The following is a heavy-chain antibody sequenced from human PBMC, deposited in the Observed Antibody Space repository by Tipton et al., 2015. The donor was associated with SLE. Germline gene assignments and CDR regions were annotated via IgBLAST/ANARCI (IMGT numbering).Heavy chain of an antibody. CDR3: AKVGSGWYGVDY. Sequence: GSLRLSCAASGFTFSSYSMNWVRQAPGKGLEWVAFIRYDGSVEDYADSVKGRFTISRDNSKNTLYLQMNNLRDEETAAYHCAKVGSGWYGVDYWGQRIMVPVSS. CDR1: GFTFSSYS. J-gene: IGHJ4*02. D-gene: IGHD6-19*01. V-gene: IGHV3-30*02. CDR2: IRYDGSVE.